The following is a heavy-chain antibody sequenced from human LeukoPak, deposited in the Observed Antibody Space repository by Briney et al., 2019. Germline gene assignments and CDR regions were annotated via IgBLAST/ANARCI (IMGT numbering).Heavy chain of an antibody. CDR1: GFTVSSNY. J-gene: IGHJ6*02. V-gene: IGHV3-66*01. CDR2: IYSGGST. Sequence: GGSLRLSCAASGFTVSSNYMRRVRQAPGKGLEWVSVIYSGGSTYYADSVKGRFTISRDNSKNTLYLQMNSLRAEETAVYYCARAGYYYGMDVWGQGTTVTVSS. CDR3: ARAGYYYGMDV.